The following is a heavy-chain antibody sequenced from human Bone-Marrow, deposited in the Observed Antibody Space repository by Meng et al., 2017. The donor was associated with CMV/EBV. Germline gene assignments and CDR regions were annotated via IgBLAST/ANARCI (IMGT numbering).Heavy chain of an antibody. CDR1: AFTVSSNY. J-gene: IGHJ4*02. CDR2: TYSDGTT. V-gene: IGHV3-53*05. D-gene: IGHD6-6*01. CDR3: ARTSPGIAARLGFDY. Sequence: GESLKISCAASAFTVSSNYMSWVRRAPGKGLQWVSLTYSDGTTYYADSVKGRFTISRDNSKNTLYLQMNSLRAEDTAVYYCARTSPGIAARLGFDYWGQGTLVTVSS.